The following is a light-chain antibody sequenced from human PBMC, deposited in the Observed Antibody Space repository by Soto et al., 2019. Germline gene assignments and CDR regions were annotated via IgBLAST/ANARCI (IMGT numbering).Light chain of an antibody. CDR2: LGS. Sequence: EIAMTQSPLSLAVTPGEPASISCRSSQTLLHSNGYTYLDWYLQKPGQSPQLLIYLGSNRASGVPDRFSGSGSGTDFTLKISRVEAEDVGIFYCMQGLRPMYTFGQGTKVDI. V-gene: IGKV2-28*01. CDR3: MQGLRPMYT. J-gene: IGKJ2*01. CDR1: QTLLHSNGYTY.